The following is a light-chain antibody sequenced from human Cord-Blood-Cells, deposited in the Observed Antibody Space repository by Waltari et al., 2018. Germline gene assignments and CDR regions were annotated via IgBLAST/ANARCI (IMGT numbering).Light chain of an antibody. V-gene: IGLV1-44*01. CDR1: SSNIGSNT. Sequence: QSVLTQPPSASGTPGQRVPISCSGSSSNIGSNTVNWYQQLPGTAPKLLVYSNNRRPSGDPHRFAGSKSGTSASLAISGPQSEDYADYYCAAWDDSLSAWVFGGGTKLTVL. CDR3: AAWDDSLSAWV. CDR2: SNN. J-gene: IGLJ3*02.